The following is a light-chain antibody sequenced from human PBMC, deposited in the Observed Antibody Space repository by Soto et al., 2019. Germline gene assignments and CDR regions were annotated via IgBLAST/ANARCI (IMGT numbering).Light chain of an antibody. Sequence: QPVLTQPPSVSEAPRQRVTISCSGSSSNIGNNAVNWYQQLPGKAPKLLIYYDDLLPSGVSDRFSGSKSGTSASLAISGLQSEDEADYYCAAWDDSLNGVVFGGGIKLTVL. V-gene: IGLV1-36*01. J-gene: IGLJ2*01. CDR3: AAWDDSLNGVV. CDR1: SSNIGNNA. CDR2: YDD.